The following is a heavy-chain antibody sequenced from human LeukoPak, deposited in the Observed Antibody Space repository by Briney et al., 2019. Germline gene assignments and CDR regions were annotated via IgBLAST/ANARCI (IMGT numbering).Heavy chain of an antibody. CDR1: GYTFTSYG. Sequence: ASVKVSCKASGYTFTSYGFSWVRQAPGQGLEWMGWISGHNGNKNYAQKLQGRVTMTINSSTGTAYMELRSLRSDDTAVYYCARDRYDSSSYWLAGSVYWGQGTLVTVSP. CDR2: ISGHNGNK. CDR3: ARDRYDSSSYWLAGSVY. V-gene: IGHV1-18*01. D-gene: IGHD3-22*01. J-gene: IGHJ4*02.